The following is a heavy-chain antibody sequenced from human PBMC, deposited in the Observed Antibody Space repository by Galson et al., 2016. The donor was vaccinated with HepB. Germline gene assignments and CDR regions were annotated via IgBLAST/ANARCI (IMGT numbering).Heavy chain of an antibody. Sequence: SLRLSCAASGFTFGDYPMHWVRQVPGKGLEWVASISWNSGSIDSADSIKGRFTISRDNAKNSLFLQMNSLRPEDTAVYPCAPMSTRGFYDFWNGNIEHFYYAMDVWGKGTTVTVSS. CDR2: ISWNSGSI. CDR1: GFTFGDYP. CDR3: APMSTRGFYDFWNGNIEHFYYAMDV. V-gene: IGHV3-9*01. J-gene: IGHJ6*04. D-gene: IGHD3-3*01.